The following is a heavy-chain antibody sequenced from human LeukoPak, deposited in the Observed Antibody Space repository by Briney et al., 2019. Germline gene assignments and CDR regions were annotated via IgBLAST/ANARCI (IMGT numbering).Heavy chain of an antibody. Sequence: SQTLSLTCTVSGGSISSGGYYWSWIRQHPGKGLEWIGYIYYSGSTYYNPSLKSRVTISVDTSKNQFSLKLSSVTAADTAVYYCARDHYYDSSGYYAFDIWGQGTMVTVSS. V-gene: IGHV4-31*03. J-gene: IGHJ3*02. CDR2: IYYSGST. CDR1: GGSISSGGYY. D-gene: IGHD3-22*01. CDR3: ARDHYYDSSGYYAFDI.